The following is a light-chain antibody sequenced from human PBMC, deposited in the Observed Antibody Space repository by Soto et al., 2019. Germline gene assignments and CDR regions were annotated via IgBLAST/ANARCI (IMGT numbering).Light chain of an antibody. Sequence: ESVLTQSPGTLSLSPGEKATLSCRASQSVSSSYLAWYQQKPGQAPRLLIYGASSRGTGIPDRFSGSGSGTDFTLTVSRLEPEDFAVYYCQQFGSSSWTFGQGTKV. CDR1: QSVSSSY. CDR2: GAS. CDR3: QQFGSSSWT. J-gene: IGKJ1*01. V-gene: IGKV3-20*01.